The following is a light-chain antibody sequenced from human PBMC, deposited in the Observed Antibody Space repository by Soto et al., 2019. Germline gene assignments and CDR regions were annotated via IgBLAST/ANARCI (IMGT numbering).Light chain of an antibody. V-gene: IGLV2-11*01. Sequence: QSALTQPRSVSGSPGQSVTISCTGTSSDVGAYNSVSWYQQHPGKAPKLMIYDVSKRPSGVPGRFSGSKSGNTASLTISGLQAEDEADYYCSSHTSSSTVVFGGGTKVTVL. CDR1: SSDVGAYNS. J-gene: IGLJ2*01. CDR2: DVS. CDR3: SSHTSSSTVV.